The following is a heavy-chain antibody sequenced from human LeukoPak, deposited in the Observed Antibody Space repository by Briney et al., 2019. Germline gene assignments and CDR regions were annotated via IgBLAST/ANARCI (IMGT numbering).Heavy chain of an antibody. CDR3: ASLCSGGSCDFDY. V-gene: IGHV1-46*01. D-gene: IGHD2-15*01. CDR2: INPSGGST. J-gene: IGHJ4*02. CDR1: GYTFTGYY. Sequence: GASVKVSCKASGYTFTGYYMHWVRQAPGQGLEWMGIINPSGGSTSYAQKFQGRVTMTRDMSTSTVYMELSSLRSEDTAVYYCASLCSGGSCDFDYWGQGTLVTVSS.